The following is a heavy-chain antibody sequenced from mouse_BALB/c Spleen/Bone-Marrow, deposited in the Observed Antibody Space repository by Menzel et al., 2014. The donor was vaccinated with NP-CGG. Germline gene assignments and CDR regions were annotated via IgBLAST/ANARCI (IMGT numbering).Heavy chain of an antibody. CDR2: IRNKAYGYTT. V-gene: IGHV7-3*02. Sequence: EVKLVESGGGLVQPGGSLRLSCTTSGFTFTDYYMSWVRQPPGKALEWLAFIRNKAYGYTTEYSASVRGRFTISRDNSQGILYLQMNTLRAEDSATYYCARFPMGYWGQGTSVTVSS. CDR3: ARFPMGY. CDR1: GFTFTDYY. J-gene: IGHJ4*01.